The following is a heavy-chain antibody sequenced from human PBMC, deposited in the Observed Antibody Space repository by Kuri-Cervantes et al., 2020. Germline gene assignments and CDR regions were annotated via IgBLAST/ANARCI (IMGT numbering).Heavy chain of an antibody. J-gene: IGHJ6*03. Sequence: SETLSLTCAVYGGSFSGYYWSWIRQPPGKGLEWIGEINHSGSTNYNPSPKSRVTISVDTSKNQFSLKLSSVTAADTAVYYCAAGYSGYDSHYYYYMDVWGKGTTVTVSS. V-gene: IGHV4-34*01. CDR3: AAGYSGYDSHYYYYMDV. D-gene: IGHD5-12*01. CDR2: INHSGST. CDR1: GGSFSGYY.